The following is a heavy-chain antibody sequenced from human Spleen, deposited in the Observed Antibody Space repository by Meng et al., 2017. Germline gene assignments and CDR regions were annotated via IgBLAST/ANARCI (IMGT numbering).Heavy chain of an antibody. J-gene: IGHJ4*02. CDR1: GGSVSSGNYY. CDR3: ARGPTTMAHDFDY. D-gene: IGHD4-11*01. Sequence: GSLRLSCTVSGGSVSSGNYYWSWIRQPPGKGLEWIGYIYYSGSTNYSPSLKSRVAISVDTSKNNLSLKLSSVTAADSAVYYCARGPTTMAHDFDYWGQGTLVTVSS. CDR2: IYYSGST. V-gene: IGHV4-61*03.